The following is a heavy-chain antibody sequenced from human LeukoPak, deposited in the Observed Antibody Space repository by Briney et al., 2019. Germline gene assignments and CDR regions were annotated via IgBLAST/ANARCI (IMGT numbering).Heavy chain of an antibody. CDR2: IVVGSGNT. CDR3: AAGSSSWGNFDY. CDR1: GYTLTELS. J-gene: IGHJ4*02. D-gene: IGHD6-13*01. Sequence: GASVKVSCKVSGYTLTELSMHWVRQARGQRLEWIGWIVVGSGNTNYAQKFQERVTITRDMSTSTAYMELSSLRSEDTAVYYCAAGSSSWGNFDYWGQGTLVTVSS. V-gene: IGHV1-58*02.